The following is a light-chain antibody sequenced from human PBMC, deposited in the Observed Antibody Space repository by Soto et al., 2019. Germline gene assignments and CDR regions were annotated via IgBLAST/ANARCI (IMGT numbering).Light chain of an antibody. J-gene: IGLJ3*02. Sequence: QSVLTQPASVSGSPGQSITISCTGTNSDVGGYNYDSWCQQHPGKAPKLMIYEVSSRPSGISNRFSDSKSGNTASLTISGLQAEAEADYYCSSYTSSNFWVFGEGTKVTVL. V-gene: IGLV2-14*01. CDR2: EVS. CDR3: SSYTSSNFWV. CDR1: NSDVGGYNY.